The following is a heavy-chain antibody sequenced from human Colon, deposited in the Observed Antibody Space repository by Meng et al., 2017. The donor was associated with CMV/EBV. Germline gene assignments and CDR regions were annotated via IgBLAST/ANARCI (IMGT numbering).Heavy chain of an antibody. CDR1: GGSISGHY. CDR2: IYSNGRI. Sequence: LQGPGPGLVKPSGPLSPTCTVSGGSISGHYWTWIRRPAGEGLQWLGRIYSNGRIDENYSLRSRVTISVDTSKNQLSLRLTSVTAADTAVYYCGRAGARGVPIDVWGRGTLVTVSS. D-gene: IGHD3-10*01. J-gene: IGHJ1*01. V-gene: IGHV4-4*07. CDR3: GRAGARGVPIDV.